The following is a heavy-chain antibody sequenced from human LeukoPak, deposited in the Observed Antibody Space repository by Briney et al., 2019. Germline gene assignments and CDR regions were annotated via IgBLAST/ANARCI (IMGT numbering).Heavy chain of an antibody. V-gene: IGHV4-39*01. CDR3: ASRHLRTKGAFDI. Sequence: PSETLSLTCVVSGGPFSGDYWTWIRQAPGKGLEWIGSIYYSGSTYYNPSLKSRVTISVDTSKNQFSLKLSSVTAADTAVYYCASRHLRTKGAFDIWGQGTMVTVSS. J-gene: IGHJ3*02. CDR2: IYYSGST. CDR1: GGPFSGDY. D-gene: IGHD3-16*01.